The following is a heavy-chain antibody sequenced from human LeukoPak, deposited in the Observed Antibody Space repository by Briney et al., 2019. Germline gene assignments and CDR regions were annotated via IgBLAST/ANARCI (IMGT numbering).Heavy chain of an antibody. D-gene: IGHD2-2*01. CDR3: AKVRYCSSTSCPVIGNWFDP. J-gene: IGHJ5*02. V-gene: IGHV3-23*01. CDR2: ISGSGAVT. Sequence: GGSLRLSCAASGFTFSNSALSWVRQAPGKGLEWVSTISGSGAVTYTADSVKGRFTLSRDNSKSTLYLQMNSLRADDTAVYYCAKVRYCSSTSCPVIGNWFDPWGQGTLVTVSS. CDR1: GFTFSNSA.